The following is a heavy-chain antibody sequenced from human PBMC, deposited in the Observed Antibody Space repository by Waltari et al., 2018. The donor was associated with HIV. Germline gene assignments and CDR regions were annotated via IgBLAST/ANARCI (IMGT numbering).Heavy chain of an antibody. CDR3: ARDRSGSYAEFDY. CDR1: GGSISSYY. V-gene: IGHV4-59*01. CDR2: IYYSGST. D-gene: IGHD1-26*01. Sequence: QVQLQESGPGLVKPSETLSLTCTVSGGSISSYYWSWIRQPPGKGLDGIGFIYYSGSTNCNPSLKSRVTISVDTSKNQFSLKLSSVTAADTAVYYCARDRSGSYAEFDYWGQGTLVTVSS. J-gene: IGHJ4*02.